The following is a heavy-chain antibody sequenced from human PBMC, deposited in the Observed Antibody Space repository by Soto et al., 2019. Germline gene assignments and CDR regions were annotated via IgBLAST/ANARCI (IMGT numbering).Heavy chain of an antibody. V-gene: IGHV4-31*03. CDR2: IFHSGRT. D-gene: IGHD4-17*01. J-gene: IGHJ3*01. CDR3: ARDRYTVSYDAFDV. Sequence: PSETLSLTCTVSGGSISSGNYYWTWIRQRPGKGLEWIGYIFHSGRTYFHPSLKSRVTISVDTSKNQFSLNLSSVTAADTAVYYCARDRYTVSYDAFDVWGKGTMVTVSS. CDR1: GGSISSGNYY.